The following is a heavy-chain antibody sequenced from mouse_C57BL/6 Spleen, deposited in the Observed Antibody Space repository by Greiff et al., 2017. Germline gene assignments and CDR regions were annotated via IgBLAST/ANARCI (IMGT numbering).Heavy chain of an antibody. D-gene: IGHD2-4*01. CDR3: ASYDYDVWFAY. CDR2: ISYDGSN. CDR1: GYSITSGYY. J-gene: IGHJ3*01. Sequence: EVKLVESGPGLVKPSQSLSLTCSVTGYSITSGYYWNWIRQFPGNKLEWMGYISYDGSNNYNPSLKNRISITRDTSKNQFFLKLNSVTTEDTATYYCASYDYDVWFAYWGQGTLVTVSA. V-gene: IGHV3-6*01.